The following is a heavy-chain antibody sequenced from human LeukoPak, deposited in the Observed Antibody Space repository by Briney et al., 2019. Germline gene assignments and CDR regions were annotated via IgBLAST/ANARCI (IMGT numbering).Heavy chain of an antibody. J-gene: IGHJ4*02. CDR3: ARDRRDGYNYILY. Sequence: GDSVKVSCKASGYTFTGYYMHWVRQAPGQGLEWMGRINPNSGGTNYAQKFQGRVTMTRDTSISTAYMELSRLRSDDTAVYYCARDRRDGYNYILYWGQGTLVTVSS. V-gene: IGHV1-2*06. D-gene: IGHD5-12*01. CDR1: GYTFTGYY. CDR2: INPNSGGT.